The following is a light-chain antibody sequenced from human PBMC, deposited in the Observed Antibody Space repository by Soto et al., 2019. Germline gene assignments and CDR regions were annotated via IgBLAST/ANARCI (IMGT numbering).Light chain of an antibody. V-gene: IGKV3-11*01. J-gene: IGKJ4*01. Sequence: EIVLTQSPATPSLSPGERATLSCRASQSVSSYLAWYQQKPGQAPRLLIYDASNRATGIPARFSGSGSGTDFTLTISSLEPDDFAVYYCQQRSDWPSTFGGGTKVQIK. CDR3: QQRSDWPST. CDR2: DAS. CDR1: QSVSSY.